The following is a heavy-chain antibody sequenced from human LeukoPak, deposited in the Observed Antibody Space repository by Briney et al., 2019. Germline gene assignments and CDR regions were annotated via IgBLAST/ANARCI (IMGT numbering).Heavy chain of an antibody. CDR1: GFTFSSYS. CDR2: ISSSSSYI. CDR3: ARPTASGVDP. V-gene: IGHV3-21*01. Sequence: GGSLRLSCAASGFTFSSYSMNWVRRAPGKGLEWVSSISSSSSYIYYADSVKGRFTISRDNAKNSLYLQMNSLRAEDTAVYYCARPTASGVDPWGQGTLVTVSS. J-gene: IGHJ5*02.